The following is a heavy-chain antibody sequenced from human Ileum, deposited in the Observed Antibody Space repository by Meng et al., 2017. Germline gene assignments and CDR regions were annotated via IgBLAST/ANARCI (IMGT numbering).Heavy chain of an antibody. J-gene: IGHJ4*01. D-gene: IGHD3-9*01. Sequence: QVQVQDEAPGVLKPAGGRSLMCVPSGCSAKGRRCRCSCLRPPWVNRLEWIGYPINIYNSALNRRDFISEVTSMNQVALKLNSVAAADTSEYYWASDHGESFDMWGQGVLVTVSS. CDR1: GCSAKGRRCR. CDR3: ASDHGESFDM. CDR2: PIN. V-gene: IGHV4-61*01.